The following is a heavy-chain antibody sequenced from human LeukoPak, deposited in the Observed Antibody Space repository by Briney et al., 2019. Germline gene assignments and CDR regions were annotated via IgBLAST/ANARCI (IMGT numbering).Heavy chain of an antibody. D-gene: IGHD3-10*01. V-gene: IGHV3-48*01. CDR1: GFTFSSYS. J-gene: IGHJ5*02. Sequence: HPGGSLRLSCAASGFTFSSYSMNWVRQAPGKGLEWVSYISSSSSTIYYADSVKGRFTISRDNAKNSLYLQMNSLRAEDTAVYYCARDDYGSGMNWFDPWGQGTLVTVSS. CDR2: ISSSSSTI. CDR3: ARDDYGSGMNWFDP.